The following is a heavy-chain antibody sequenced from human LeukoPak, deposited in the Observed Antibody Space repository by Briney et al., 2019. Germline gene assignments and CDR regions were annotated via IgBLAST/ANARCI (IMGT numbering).Heavy chain of an antibody. D-gene: IGHD3-10*01. CDR1: GGTFSSYA. CDR2: IIPIFGTA. V-gene: IGHV1-69*13. Sequence: SVKVSCKASGGTFSSYAISWVRQAPGQGLEWMGGIIPIFGTANYAQKFQGRVTITADESTSTAYMELSSLRSEDAAVYYCARLVRGVKYGYNWFDPWGQGTLVTVSS. J-gene: IGHJ5*02. CDR3: ARLVRGVKYGYNWFDP.